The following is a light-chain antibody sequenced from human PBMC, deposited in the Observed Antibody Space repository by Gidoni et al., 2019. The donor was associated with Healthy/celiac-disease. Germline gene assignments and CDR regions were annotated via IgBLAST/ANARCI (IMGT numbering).Light chain of an antibody. Sequence: DIQMTQSPSTLSASVGDRVIITCRASQSISIWLAWYQPKPVQAPKLLFYQASSLESGVPSRFSGSGSGSAFTLTIIRLQPDYVSSYFCQRYNSYSGFGQGTQVEIK. CDR2: QAS. CDR1: QSISIW. V-gene: IGKV1-5*03. CDR3: QRYNSYSG. J-gene: IGKJ1*01.